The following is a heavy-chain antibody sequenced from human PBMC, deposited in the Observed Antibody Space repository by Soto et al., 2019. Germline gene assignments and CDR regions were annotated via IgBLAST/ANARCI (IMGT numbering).Heavy chain of an antibody. D-gene: IGHD3-9*01. Sequence: ASVKVSCKASGYTFTSYDINWVRQATGQGLEWMGWMNPNSGNTGYAQKFQGRVTMTRNTSISTAYMELSSLRSEDTAVYYCARGNVILTGYALLFYWAQGTLATVSS. CDR3: ARGNVILTGYALLFY. CDR2: MNPNSGNT. V-gene: IGHV1-8*01. J-gene: IGHJ4*02. CDR1: GYTFTSYD.